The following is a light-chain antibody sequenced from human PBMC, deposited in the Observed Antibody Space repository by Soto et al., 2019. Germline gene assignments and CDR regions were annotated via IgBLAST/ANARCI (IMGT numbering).Light chain of an antibody. CDR1: QTVSSDC. Sequence: ENLLTQSPGTLSLSPGEGATISCRAGQTVSSDCLAWYQQKPGQAPRLLIHGTSNRATGIPDRFSGSGSGTDFTLTISRLEPDDSAVYYCQQYGTSPRTFGQGTKVDIK. CDR3: QQYGTSPRT. J-gene: IGKJ1*01. CDR2: GTS. V-gene: IGKV3-20*01.